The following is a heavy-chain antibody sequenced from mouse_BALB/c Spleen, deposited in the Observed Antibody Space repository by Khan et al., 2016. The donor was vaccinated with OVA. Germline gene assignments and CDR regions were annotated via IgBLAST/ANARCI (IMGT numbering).Heavy chain of an antibody. V-gene: IGHV1S135*01. CDR1: GYSFTTYY. J-gene: IGHJ3*01. D-gene: IGHD2-2*01. Sequence: IQLVQSGPELMKPGASVRISCKASGYSFTTYYIHWLMQSHGKSLEWIGYIDPFSGITTYNQKFKGKATLTVDKSSSTAYIHLSNLTSEDSAVYYCTRHGYVAWFTYWDQGTLVTVSA. CDR2: IDPFSGIT. CDR3: TRHGYVAWFTY.